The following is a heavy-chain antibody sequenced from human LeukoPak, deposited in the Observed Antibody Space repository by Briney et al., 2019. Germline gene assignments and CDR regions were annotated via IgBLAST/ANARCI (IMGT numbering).Heavy chain of an antibody. CDR3: ARDTSSSAIDY. CDR2: IYDSGST. Sequence: SGTLSLTCAVSGGSISSSNWWSWVRQPPGKGLEWIGSIYDSGSTYYNPSLKSRVTISVDTSKNQFSLKLNSVTAADTAVYYCARDTSSSAIDYWGQGTLVTVSS. D-gene: IGHD6-6*01. V-gene: IGHV4-4*02. J-gene: IGHJ4*02. CDR1: GGSISSSNW.